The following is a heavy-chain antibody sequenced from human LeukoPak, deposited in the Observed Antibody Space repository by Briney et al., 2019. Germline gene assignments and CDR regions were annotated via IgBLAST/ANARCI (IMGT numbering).Heavy chain of an antibody. CDR3: ARVMLSSYYYGMDV. J-gene: IGHJ6*02. D-gene: IGHD3-16*01. CDR1: GGSISSGDYY. V-gene: IGHV4-30-4*08. Sequence: PSETLSLTCTVSGGSISSGDYYWSWIRQPPGKGLEWIGYIYYSGSTYYNPSLKSRVTISVDTSKNQFSLKLSSVTAADTAVYYCARVMLSSYYYGMDVWGQGTTVTVSS. CDR2: IYYSGST.